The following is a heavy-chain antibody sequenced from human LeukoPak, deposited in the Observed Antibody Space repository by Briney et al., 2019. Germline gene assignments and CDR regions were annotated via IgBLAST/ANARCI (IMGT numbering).Heavy chain of an antibody. V-gene: IGHV3-53*01. CDR2: IYSGGST. Sequence: GGSLRLSCAASGFTVNTYYMSWVRQAPGKGLEWVSVIYSGGSTYYADSVKGRLTISRDNSKSTLYIQMNSLRAEDTAVYYCARAKPKNMVRGLIMRRESRYYFDYWGQGTLVTVSS. CDR1: GFTVNTYY. CDR3: ARAKPKNMVRGLIMRRESRYYFDY. D-gene: IGHD3-10*01. J-gene: IGHJ4*02.